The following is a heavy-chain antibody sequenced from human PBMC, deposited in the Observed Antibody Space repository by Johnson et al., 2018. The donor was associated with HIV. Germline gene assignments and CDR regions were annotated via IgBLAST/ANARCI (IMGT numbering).Heavy chain of an antibody. Sequence: QVQLVESGGGVVQPGGSLRLSCAASGFTFSSYGMHWVRQAPGKGLEWVAFIRYDGSNKYYADSVKGRFTISRDNSKNTLYLQMNSLRAEDTAVYYCAKDRGLLDAFDIWGQGTMVTVSS. CDR3: AKDRGLLDAFDI. CDR1: GFTFSSYG. V-gene: IGHV3-30*02. CDR2: IRYDGSNK. J-gene: IGHJ3*02.